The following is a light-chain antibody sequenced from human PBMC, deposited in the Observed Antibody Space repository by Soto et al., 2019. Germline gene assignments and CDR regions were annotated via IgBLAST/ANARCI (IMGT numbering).Light chain of an antibody. J-gene: IGKJ1*01. V-gene: IGKV1-27*01. Sequence: DIQMTQSPSSLSASVGDIVTITCRASEDISTYLAWFQQRPGKVPKLLIYGASTLRSGVPPRFSGSGSGTDFTLAISSLQAEDVATNDCQNYNRVPWTFGQGTKVESK. CDR3: QNYNRVPWT. CDR1: EDISTY. CDR2: GAS.